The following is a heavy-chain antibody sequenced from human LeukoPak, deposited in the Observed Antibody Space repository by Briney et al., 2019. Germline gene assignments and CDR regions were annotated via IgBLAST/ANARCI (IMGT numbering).Heavy chain of an antibody. CDR3: ARDRANSWFDP. J-gene: IGHJ5*02. CDR2: IKQDGSEK. D-gene: IGHD2/OR15-2a*01. CDR1: GFTFSSYW. V-gene: IGHV3-7*05. Sequence: PGGSLRLSCAASGFTFSSYWMSWVRQAPGKGLEWVANIKQDGSEKFYVDSVKGRFTISRDNARNSLYLQMNSLRAEDAAVYYCARDRANSWFDPWGQGTLVTVSS.